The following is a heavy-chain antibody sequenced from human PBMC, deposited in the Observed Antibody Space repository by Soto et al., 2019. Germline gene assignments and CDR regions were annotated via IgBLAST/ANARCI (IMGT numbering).Heavy chain of an antibody. CDR1: GYTFTSYA. V-gene: IGHV1-3*05. Sequence: QVQLVQSGAEEKKTGASVKVSCKASGYTFTSYAMHWVRQAPGQRLEWMRRINAGNGNTKYSQKFQGRVTITRDTSATTAYMQLTILRSEDTAVYYCPRSIVVATALHQWGQGTLVTVSS. CDR2: INAGNGNT. CDR3: PRSIVVATALHQ. D-gene: IGHD2-21*02. J-gene: IGHJ4*02.